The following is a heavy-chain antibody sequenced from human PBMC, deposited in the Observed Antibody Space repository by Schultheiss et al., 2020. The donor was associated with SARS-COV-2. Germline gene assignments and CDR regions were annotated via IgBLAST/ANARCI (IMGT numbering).Heavy chain of an antibody. CDR2: SWYDGSNK. V-gene: IGHV3-33*08. D-gene: IGHD1-26*01. Sequence: GGSLRLSCAASGFTFSDYSMNWVRQAPGKGLEWVAVSWYDGSNKYHADSVKGRFTVSRDNSKNTLYLQMNSLRAEDTALYYCARGPAGSGTYPTTFYYFDYWGQGTLVTVSS. CDR3: ARGPAGSGTYPTTFYYFDY. CDR1: GFTFSDYS. J-gene: IGHJ4*02.